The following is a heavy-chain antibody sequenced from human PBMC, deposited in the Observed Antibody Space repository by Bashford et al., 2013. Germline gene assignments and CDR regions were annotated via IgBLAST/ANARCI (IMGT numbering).Heavy chain of an antibody. V-gene: IGHV4-59*01. Sequence: SETLSLTCTVSGGSISSYYWSWIRQPPGKGLEWIGYIYYSGSTNYNPSLKSRVTISVDTSKNQFSLKLSSVTAADTAVYYCARLYETKTDQIVAYYYYYGMDVVGPRDHGHRLL. D-gene: IGHD5-12*01. J-gene: IGHJ6*02. CDR1: GGSISSYY. CDR2: IYYSGST. CDR3: ARLYETKTDQIVAYYYYYGMDV.